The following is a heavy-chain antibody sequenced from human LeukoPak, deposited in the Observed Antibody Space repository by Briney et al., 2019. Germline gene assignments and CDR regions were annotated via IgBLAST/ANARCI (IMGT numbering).Heavy chain of an antibody. CDR2: ISSSSSTI. Sequence: PGGSLRLSCAASGFTFSSYSMNWVRQAPGKGLEWVSYISSSSSTIYYADSVKGRFTISRDNAKNSLYLQMNSLRDEDTAVYYCARGPVCSGGSCYFPADYWGQGTLVTVSS. J-gene: IGHJ4*02. V-gene: IGHV3-48*02. CDR1: GFTFSSYS. CDR3: ARGPVCSGGSCYFPADY. D-gene: IGHD2-15*01.